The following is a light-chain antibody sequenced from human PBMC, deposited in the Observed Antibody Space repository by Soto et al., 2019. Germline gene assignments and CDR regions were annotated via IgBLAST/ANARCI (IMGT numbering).Light chain of an antibody. J-gene: IGLJ2*01. V-gene: IGLV4-69*01. CDR3: QTWDTGHVV. CDR2: LNSDGSH. CDR1: SGHSSYA. Sequence: QSVLTQSPSASASLGASVKLTCTLSSGHSSYAIAWHQQQPEKGPRYLMKLNSDGSHNKGDGIPDRFSGSSSGAERYLTISSLQSEDEADYYCQTWDTGHVVFGGGTKLTV.